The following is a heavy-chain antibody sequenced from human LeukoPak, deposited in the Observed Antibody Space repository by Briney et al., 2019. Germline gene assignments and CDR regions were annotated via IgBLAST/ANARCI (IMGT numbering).Heavy chain of an antibody. CDR3: AKEWGDIDLTYWFDP. CDR2: ISWNSGSI. D-gene: IGHD2-15*01. V-gene: IGHV3-9*01. Sequence: GRSLRLSCAASGFTFDDYAMHWVRQAPGKGLEWVSGISWNSGSIGYADSVKGRFTISRDNAKNSLYLQMNSLRAEDTALYYCAKEWGDIDLTYWFDPWGQGTLVTVSS. CDR1: GFTFDDYA. J-gene: IGHJ5*02.